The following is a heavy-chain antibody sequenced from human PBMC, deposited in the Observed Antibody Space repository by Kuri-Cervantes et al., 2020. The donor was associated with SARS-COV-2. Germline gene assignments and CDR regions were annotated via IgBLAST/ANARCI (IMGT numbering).Heavy chain of an antibody. CDR1: GGSISSGSYY. J-gene: IGHJ4*02. CDR2: IYTSGST. CDR3: ARDLAYDSSGYAFDY. V-gene: IGHV4-61*02. Sequence: LRLSCTVSGGSISSGSYYRSWIRQPAGKGLEWIGRIYTSGSTNYNPSLKSRVTISVDTSKNQFSLKLSSVTAADTAVYYCARDLAYDSSGYAFDYWGQGTLVTVSS. D-gene: IGHD3-22*01.